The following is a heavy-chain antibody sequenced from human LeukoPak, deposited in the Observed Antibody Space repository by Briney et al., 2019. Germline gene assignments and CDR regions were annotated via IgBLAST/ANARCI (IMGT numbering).Heavy chain of an antibody. CDR2: IYDSGST. Sequence: SETLSLTCTVSGGSISSYYWNWIRQPPGKGLEWIGYIYDSGSTNYNPSLKSRVTISVDTSKNQVSLKLNSVTVADTAVYYCARLRDDAFDIWGQGTMVTVSS. CDR3: ARLRDDAFDI. CDR1: GGSISSYY. J-gene: IGHJ3*02. V-gene: IGHV4-59*08.